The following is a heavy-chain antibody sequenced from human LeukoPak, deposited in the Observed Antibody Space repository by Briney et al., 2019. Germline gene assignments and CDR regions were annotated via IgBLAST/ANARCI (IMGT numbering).Heavy chain of an antibody. V-gene: IGHV3-64D*06. CDR2: IGTNGIST. CDR3: VKGSQVVYSPAFDY. J-gene: IGHJ4*02. D-gene: IGHD2-2*01. CDR1: GLTFSTYA. Sequence: GGCRRLSCTVSGLTFSTYAMHWDRQAPGKGLEYVSAIGTNGISTYYADAVRDRFIISRDNSKNTLYLQMTSLRAEDTAVYYCVKGSQVVYSPAFDYWGQGTLVTVSS.